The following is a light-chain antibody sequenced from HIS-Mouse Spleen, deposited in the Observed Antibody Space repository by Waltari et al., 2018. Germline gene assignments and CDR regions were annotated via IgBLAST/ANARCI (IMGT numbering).Light chain of an antibody. V-gene: IGLV3-27*01. CDR1: VLAKKY. CDR2: KDS. CDR3: YSAADNNLGV. J-gene: IGLJ3*02. Sequence: SYELTQPSSVSVSPGQTARTTCSGDVLAKKYARWFQQKPGQAPVLVISKDSERPSGIPERFSGSSSGTTVTLTISGAQVEDEADYYCYSAADNNLGVFGGGTKLTVL.